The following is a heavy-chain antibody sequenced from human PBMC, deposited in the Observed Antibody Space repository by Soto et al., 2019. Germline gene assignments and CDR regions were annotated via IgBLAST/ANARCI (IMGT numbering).Heavy chain of an antibody. J-gene: IGHJ4*02. V-gene: IGHV3-23*01. CDR1: RFTFSSYG. Sequence: EVQLLESGGGFVQPGGSVRLSCAASRFTFSSYGMSWVRQSPGKGLEWVSGISASGKMTYYADSVRGRFTISRDNFANMVYPQINNLRVDDTAIYFCAKEGRFGKRCFDFWGQGALVTVSS. CDR3: AKEGRFGKRCFDF. CDR2: ISASGKMT. D-gene: IGHD3-16*01.